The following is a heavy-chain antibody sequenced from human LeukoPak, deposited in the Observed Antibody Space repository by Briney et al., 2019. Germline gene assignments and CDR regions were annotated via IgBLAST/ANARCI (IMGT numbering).Heavy chain of an antibody. V-gene: IGHV4-59*01. CDR3: ARNMDV. Sequence: SETLSLTCSVSGGSISRYFWSWIRPPPRKGLEWIGCIFNSGANYNPSHKSRVTISVDTSKNQVSLNLSSVTAADTAVYYCARNMDVWGQGTTVTVSS. J-gene: IGHJ6*02. CDR1: GGSISRYF. CDR2: IFNSGA.